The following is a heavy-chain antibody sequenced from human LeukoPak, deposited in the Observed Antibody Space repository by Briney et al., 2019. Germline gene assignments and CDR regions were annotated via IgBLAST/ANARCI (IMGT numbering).Heavy chain of an antibody. D-gene: IGHD3-3*01. Sequence: SETLSLTCTVSGGSLSSYYWNWIRHPPGKGLEWIGYIYTSGSTNYNPSVMSRVTMSVDTSKNQFSLKLSSVTAADTAVYYCARHLEGWWFDPWGQGTLVTVSS. CDR1: GGSLSSYY. J-gene: IGHJ5*02. CDR3: ARHLEGWWFDP. V-gene: IGHV4-4*08. CDR2: IYTSGST.